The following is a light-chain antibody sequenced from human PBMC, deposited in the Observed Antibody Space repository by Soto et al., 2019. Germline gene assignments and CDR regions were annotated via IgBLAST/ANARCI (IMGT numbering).Light chain of an antibody. CDR1: SSDVGGYNY. V-gene: IGLV2-8*01. CDR2: EVS. Sequence: QSVLTQPPSASGSPGQSVTISCTGTSSDVGGYNYVSWYQQHPGKAPKLMIYEVSKRPSGVPDRFSGSKSGNTASLTVSGLQAEDEADYYYSSYAGINNLVFGGGTKLTVL. J-gene: IGLJ2*01. CDR3: SSYAGINNLV.